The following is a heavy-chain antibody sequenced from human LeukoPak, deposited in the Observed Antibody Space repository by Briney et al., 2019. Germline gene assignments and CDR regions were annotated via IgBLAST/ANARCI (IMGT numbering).Heavy chain of an antibody. CDR3: AKITAVAGGYYYYGMDV. CDR1: GFTFSSDA. CDR2: ISGSGGST. Sequence: GGALRLSCAASGFTFSSDAMSWVRQAPGKGLEWVSAISGSGGSTYYADSVKGRFTISRDNSKNTLYLQMNSLRAEDTAVYYCAKITAVAGGYYYYGMDVWGKGTTVTVSS. V-gene: IGHV3-23*01. J-gene: IGHJ6*04. D-gene: IGHD6-19*01.